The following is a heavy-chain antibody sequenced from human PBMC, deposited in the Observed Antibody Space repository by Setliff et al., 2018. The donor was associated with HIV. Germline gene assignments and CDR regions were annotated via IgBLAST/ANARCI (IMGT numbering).Heavy chain of an antibody. Sequence: GSLRLSCEASGFTFSNAWMSWVRQAPGKGLEWIGDINHGGSTNYNPSLKSRVTISLDTSKKQLSLKVTSVTAADTAMYYCARGEPDTAMVNGRYYYGMDFWGQGTTVTVSS. J-gene: IGHJ6*02. CDR3: ARGEPDTAMVNGRYYYGMDF. D-gene: IGHD5-18*01. V-gene: IGHV4-34*01. CDR1: GFTFSNAW. CDR2: INHGGST.